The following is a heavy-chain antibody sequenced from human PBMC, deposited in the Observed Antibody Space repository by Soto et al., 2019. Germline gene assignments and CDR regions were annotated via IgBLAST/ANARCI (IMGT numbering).Heavy chain of an antibody. D-gene: IGHD4-17*01. Sequence: GGSLRLSCAASGFTFSSYWMSWVRQAPGKGLEWVANIKQDGSEKYYVDSVKGRFTISRDNAKNSLYLQMNSLRAEDTAVYYCARVNTVTSPYFDYWGQGTLVTVSS. CDR3: ARVNTVTSPYFDY. J-gene: IGHJ4*02. CDR1: GFTFSSYW. V-gene: IGHV3-7*05. CDR2: IKQDGSEK.